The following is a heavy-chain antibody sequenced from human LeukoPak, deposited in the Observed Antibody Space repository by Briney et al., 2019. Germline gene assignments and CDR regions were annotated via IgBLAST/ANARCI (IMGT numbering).Heavy chain of an antibody. D-gene: IGHD6-19*01. J-gene: IGHJ4*02. V-gene: IGHV1-69*13. CDR1: GGTFSSYA. Sequence: ASVKVSCKASGGTFSSYAISWVRQALGQGLEWMGGIIPIFGTANYAQKFQGRVTITADESTSTAYMELSSLRSEDTAVYYCARDLTYSSGWYFDYWGQGTLVTVSS. CDR2: IIPIFGTA. CDR3: ARDLTYSSGWYFDY.